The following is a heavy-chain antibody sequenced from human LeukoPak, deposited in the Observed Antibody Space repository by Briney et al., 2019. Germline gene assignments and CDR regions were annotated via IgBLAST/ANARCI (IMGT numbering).Heavy chain of an antibody. Sequence: GSLRLSCAASGFTFSSYAMHWVRQAPGKGLEWIGRIYTSGSTNYNPSLKSRVTMSVDTSKNQFSLKLSSVTAADTAVYYCARVRGSSWYFDYWGQGALVTVSS. D-gene: IGHD6-13*01. CDR2: IYTSGST. CDR1: GFTFSSYA. V-gene: IGHV4-4*07. CDR3: ARVRGSSWYFDY. J-gene: IGHJ4*02.